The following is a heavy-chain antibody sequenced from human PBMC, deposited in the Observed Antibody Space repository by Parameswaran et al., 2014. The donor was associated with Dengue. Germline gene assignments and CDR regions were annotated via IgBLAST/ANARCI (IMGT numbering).Heavy chain of an antibody. D-gene: IGHD1-14*01. V-gene: IGHV1-2*02. CDR2: IYAKNGDT. J-gene: IGHJ4*02. CDR3: ARDPESSVPTDY. Sequence: VRQAPGQGLEWMGWIYAKNGDTYYAPKFQGRITLTRDTSISTVYMDMSRLTSDDTAVYYCARDPESSVPTDYWGQGTLVTVSS.